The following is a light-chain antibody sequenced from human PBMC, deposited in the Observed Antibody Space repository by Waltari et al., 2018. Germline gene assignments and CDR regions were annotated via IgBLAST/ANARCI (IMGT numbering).Light chain of an antibody. CDR3: CSFASTPSYV. Sequence: QSALTQPASVSGSPGQAITISCTGTSRDVGSYDLVAWDPQHPGQAPKLMIYEVRERPSGVANRFSGSKSGNTASLTISGLQAEDEADYYCCSFASTPSYVFGTGTKVTVL. CDR2: EVR. CDR1: SRDVGSYDL. J-gene: IGLJ1*01. V-gene: IGLV2-23*02.